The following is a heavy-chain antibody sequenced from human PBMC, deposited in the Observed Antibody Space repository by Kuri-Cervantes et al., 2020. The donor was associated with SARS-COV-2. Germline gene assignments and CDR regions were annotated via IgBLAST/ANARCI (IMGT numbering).Heavy chain of an antibody. CDR2: IFYRGSA. CDR3: ARDLKRGGQAYYYMDI. Sequence: SETLSRTCTVSGGPISSGDYYWSWIRQPPGKGLDWIGYIFYRGSAYYNPSLKSRLSMSVDTSKNQFALKLSSVTAADTAVYYCARDLKRGGQAYYYMDIWGKGTTVTVSS. J-gene: IGHJ6*03. CDR1: GGPISSGDYY. V-gene: IGHV4-30-4*08. D-gene: IGHD2-15*01.